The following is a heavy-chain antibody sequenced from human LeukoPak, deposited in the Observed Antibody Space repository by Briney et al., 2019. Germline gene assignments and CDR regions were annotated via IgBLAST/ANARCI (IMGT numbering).Heavy chain of an antibody. J-gene: IGHJ4*02. CDR3: AGGIQLWLDY. D-gene: IGHD5-18*01. V-gene: IGHV1-46*03. Sequence: ASVKVSCKASGYTFTSYYMHWVRQAPGQGLEWMGIINPSGGSTSYAQKFQGRVTMTRDTSTSTAYMELRSLRSDDTAVYYCAGGIQLWLDYWGQGTLVTVSS. CDR1: GYTFTSYY. CDR2: INPSGGST.